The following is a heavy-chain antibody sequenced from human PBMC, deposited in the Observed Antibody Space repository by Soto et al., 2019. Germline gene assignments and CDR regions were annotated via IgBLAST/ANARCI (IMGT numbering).Heavy chain of an antibody. J-gene: IGHJ3*01. Sequence: EVQLVQSGAEVKKPGATMKISCKASGYTFSDYFMHWIQHAPGKGLEWMGLVDPEGSGTIYSEKFQGRLTLSADTSTHTAYMELSNLGSEDTAVYYCALATSGNYGGFDFWGRGTLVTASS. CDR2: VDPEGSGT. CDR1: GYTFSDYF. CDR3: ALATSGNYGGFDF. V-gene: IGHV1-69-2*01. D-gene: IGHD4-17*01.